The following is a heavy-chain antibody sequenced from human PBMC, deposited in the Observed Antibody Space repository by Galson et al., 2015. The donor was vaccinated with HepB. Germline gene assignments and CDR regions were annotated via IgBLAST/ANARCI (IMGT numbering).Heavy chain of an antibody. V-gene: IGHV3-53*01. CDR3: AREALIVAAAGNYYYYYGMDV. Sequence: SLRLSCAASGFTVSSNYMSWVRQAPGKGLEWVSVIYSGGSTYYADSVKGRFTISRDNSKNTLYLQMNSLRAEDTAVYYCAREALIVAAAGNYYYYYGMDVWGQGTTVTVSS. CDR2: IYSGGST. CDR1: GFTVSSNY. D-gene: IGHD6-13*01. J-gene: IGHJ6*02.